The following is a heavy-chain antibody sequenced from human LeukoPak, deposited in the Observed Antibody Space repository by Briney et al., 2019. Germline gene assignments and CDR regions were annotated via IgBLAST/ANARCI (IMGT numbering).Heavy chain of an antibody. Sequence: GGSLRLSCAASGFTFSSYAMNWVRQAPGKGLVWVSSISSSSTYIYFADSVKGRFTISRDNAKDSLYLQMNSLRAEDTAVYYCAKDSSQYSGSYAAYFDYWGQGTLVTVSS. CDR3: AKDSSQYSGSYAAYFDY. CDR2: ISSSSTYI. V-gene: IGHV3-21*01. D-gene: IGHD1-26*01. J-gene: IGHJ4*02. CDR1: GFTFSSYA.